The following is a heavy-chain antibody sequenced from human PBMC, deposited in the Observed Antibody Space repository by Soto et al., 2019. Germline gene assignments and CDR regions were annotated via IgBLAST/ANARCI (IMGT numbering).Heavy chain of an antibody. J-gene: IGHJ4*02. Sequence: ASVKVSCKASGGTFSSYAISWLRQAPGQGLEWMGGIIPIFGTANYAQKFQGRVTITADESTSTAYMELSSLRSEDTAVYYCARMGFSGSRDYWGQGTLVTVSS. CDR2: IIPIFGTA. CDR1: GGTFSSYA. D-gene: IGHD3-16*01. CDR3: ARMGFSGSRDY. V-gene: IGHV1-69*13.